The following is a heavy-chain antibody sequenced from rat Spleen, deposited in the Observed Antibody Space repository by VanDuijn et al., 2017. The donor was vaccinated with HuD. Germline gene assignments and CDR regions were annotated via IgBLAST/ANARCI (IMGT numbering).Heavy chain of an antibody. J-gene: IGHJ2*01. V-gene: IGHV5-25*01. CDR3: ARRHYGYTDYFDY. CDR1: GFPFSNYD. Sequence: EVQLVESGGGLVQPGRSLKLSCAASGFPFSNYDMAWVRQAPAKGLEWVASIGPSGGNPYYRDSVKGRFTVSRDNAKSSLYLQMDSLRSEDTATYYCARRHYGYTDYFDYWGQGVMVTVSS. CDR2: IGPSGGNP. D-gene: IGHD1-9*01.